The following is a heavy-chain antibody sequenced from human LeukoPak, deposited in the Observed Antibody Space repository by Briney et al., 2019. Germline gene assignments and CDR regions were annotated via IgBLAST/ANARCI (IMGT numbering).Heavy chain of an antibody. CDR3: ARQQLVQGDAFDI. Sequence: GESLKISCKGSGYSFTSYWIGWVRQMPGKGLEWMGIIYPGDSDTRYSPSSQGQVTISTDKSISTAYLQWSSLKASDTAMYYCARQQLVQGDAFDIWGQGTMVTVSS. V-gene: IGHV5-51*01. D-gene: IGHD6-13*01. J-gene: IGHJ3*02. CDR1: GYSFTSYW. CDR2: IYPGDSDT.